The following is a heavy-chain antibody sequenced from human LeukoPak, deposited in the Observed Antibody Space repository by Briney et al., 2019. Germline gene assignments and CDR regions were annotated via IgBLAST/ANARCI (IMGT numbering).Heavy chain of an antibody. CDR1: GFTFSSYA. V-gene: IGHV3-23*01. D-gene: IGHD2-15*01. CDR3: AKDLPYCSGGSCNSGAEYSQH. Sequence: GGSLRLSCAASGFTFSSYAMSWVRQAPGKGLEWVSAIGGSGGSTYYADSVKGRFTISRDNSKNTLYLQMNSLRAEDTAVYYCAKDLPYCSGGSCNSGAEYSQHWGQGTLVTVSS. CDR2: IGGSGGST. J-gene: IGHJ1*01.